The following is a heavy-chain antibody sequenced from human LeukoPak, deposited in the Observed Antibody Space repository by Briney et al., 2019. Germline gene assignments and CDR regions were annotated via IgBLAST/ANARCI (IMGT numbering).Heavy chain of an antibody. CDR3: VRTRGWAYFDY. D-gene: IGHD6-19*01. V-gene: IGHV3-7*01. J-gene: IGHJ4*02. CDR1: GFTFSTYW. CDR2: IMQDGSDK. Sequence: GGSLRLSCAASGFTFSTYWMSWVRQAPGKGLEWMANIMQDGSDKYSVDSVRGRFTISRDNAKNSLYLQMDSLRAEDTAVYYCVRTRGWAYFDYWGQGTLVTVSS.